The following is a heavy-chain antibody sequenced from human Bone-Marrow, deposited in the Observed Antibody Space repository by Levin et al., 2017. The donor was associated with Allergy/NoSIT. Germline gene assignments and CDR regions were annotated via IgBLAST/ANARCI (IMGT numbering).Heavy chain of an antibody. D-gene: IGHD1-26*01. V-gene: IGHV3-48*01. CDR2: ISSSSTTI. Sequence: GESLKISCAASGFTFSRYSMNWVRRAPGKGLEWLSYISSSSTTIYYEDSLKGRLTVSRDNANNSLYLQILSLRAEDTAVYYCARETRGGGRISAFDSWGQGTLVIVSS. J-gene: IGHJ4*02. CDR3: ARETRGGGRISAFDS. CDR1: GFTFSRYS.